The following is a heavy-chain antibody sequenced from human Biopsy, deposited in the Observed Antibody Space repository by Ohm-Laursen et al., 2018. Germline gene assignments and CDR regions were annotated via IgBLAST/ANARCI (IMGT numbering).Heavy chain of an antibody. V-gene: IGHV1-69*13. D-gene: IGHD1-26*01. J-gene: IGHJ4*02. CDR2: IIPMFGTA. Sequence: VKISCKASGYSFTSYYMYWVRQAPGQGLEWMGGIIPMFGTANYAQMFQGRVTISADESTSTSYMELSSLTTEDTAIYYCARGPHSGSHSCFDYWGRGTLVTVSS. CDR1: GYSFTSYY. CDR3: ARGPHSGSHSCFDY.